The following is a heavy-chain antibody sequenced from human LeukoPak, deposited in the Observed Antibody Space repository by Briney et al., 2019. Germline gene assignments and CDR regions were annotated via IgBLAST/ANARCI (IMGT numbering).Heavy chain of an antibody. D-gene: IGHD4-17*01. CDR3: ARDDYGDYPSPD. Sequence: ASVKVSCKASGYTFTSYGISWVRQASGQGLEWMGWISAYNGNTNYAQKLQGRVTMTTDTSTSAAYMELRSLRSDDTAVYYCARDDYGDYPSPDWGQGTLVTVSS. J-gene: IGHJ4*02. CDR2: ISAYNGNT. CDR1: GYTFTSYG. V-gene: IGHV1-18*01.